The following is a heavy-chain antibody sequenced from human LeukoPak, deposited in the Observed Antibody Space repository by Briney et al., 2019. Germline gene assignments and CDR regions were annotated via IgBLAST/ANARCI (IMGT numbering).Heavy chain of an antibody. V-gene: IGHV4-30-4*01. J-gene: IGHJ4*02. CDR3: ARETYGGNSGLDY. CDR2: IYYSGST. CDR1: GGSISSGDYY. D-gene: IGHD4-23*01. Sequence: TSETLSLTCTVSGGSISSGDYYWSWIRQPPGKGLEWIGYIYYSGSTYYNPSLKSRVTISVDTSKNQFSLKLSSVTAADTAVYYCARETYGGNSGLDYWGQGTLVTVSP.